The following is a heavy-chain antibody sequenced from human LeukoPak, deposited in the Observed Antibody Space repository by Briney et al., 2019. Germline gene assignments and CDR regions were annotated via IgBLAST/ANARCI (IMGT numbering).Heavy chain of an antibody. V-gene: IGHV3-53*01. J-gene: IGHJ6*04. CDR1: GFTVSSNY. CDR2: IYSGGST. D-gene: IGHD6-13*01. CDR3: ARDVVTAAAGSYYYYGMDV. Sequence: GGSLRLSCAASGFTVSSNYMRWVRQAPGKGLKWVSVIYSGGSTYYADSVKGRFTISRDNSKNTLYLQMNSLRAEDTAVYYCARDVVTAAAGSYYYYGMDVWGKGTTVTVSS.